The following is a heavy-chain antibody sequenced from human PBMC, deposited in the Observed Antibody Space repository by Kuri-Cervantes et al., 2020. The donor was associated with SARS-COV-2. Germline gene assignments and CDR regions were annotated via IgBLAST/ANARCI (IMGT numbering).Heavy chain of an antibody. V-gene: IGHV4-34*01. J-gene: IGHJ3*02. CDR3: ARHAGLGPYYDFWSGYSFVGALDI. CDR1: GGSFSGYY. Sequence: GSLRLSCAVYGGSFSGYYWSWIRQPPGKGLEWIGEINHSGSTNYNPSLKSRVTISVDTSKNQFSLKLSSVTAADTAVYYCARHAGLGPYYDFWSGYSFVGALDIWGQGTMVTVSS. D-gene: IGHD3-3*01. CDR2: INHSGST.